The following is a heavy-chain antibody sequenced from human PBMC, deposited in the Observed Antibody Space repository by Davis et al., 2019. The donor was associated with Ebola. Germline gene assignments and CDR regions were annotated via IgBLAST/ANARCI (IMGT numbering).Heavy chain of an antibody. J-gene: IGHJ6*04. D-gene: IGHD3-3*01. CDR2: ITDKPNSYTT. CDR3: VRDVVQRGGEWFYVGMDV. Sequence: GESLKISCAASGFTFSDHCMGWVRQTPGKGLEWVGRITDKPNSYTTDYAASVRGRFTISRDDSQNSLYLQMDSLRAEDTAVYYCVRDVVQRGGEWFYVGMDVWGKGTTVTVSS. CDR1: GFTFSDHC. V-gene: IGHV3-72*01.